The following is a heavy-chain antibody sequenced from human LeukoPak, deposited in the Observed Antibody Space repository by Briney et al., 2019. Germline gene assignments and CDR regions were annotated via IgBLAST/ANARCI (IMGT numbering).Heavy chain of an antibody. CDR2: IYYSGST. J-gene: IGHJ4*02. CDR3: ARFSSVVVPAAKYFDY. CDR1: GGSISSSSCY. V-gene: IGHV4-39*01. D-gene: IGHD2-2*01. Sequence: PSETLSLTCTVSGGSISSSSCYWGWIRQPPGKGLEWIGSIYYSGSTYYNPSLKSRVTISVDTSKNQFSLKLSSVTAADTAVYYCARFSSVVVPAAKYFDYWGQGTLVTVSS.